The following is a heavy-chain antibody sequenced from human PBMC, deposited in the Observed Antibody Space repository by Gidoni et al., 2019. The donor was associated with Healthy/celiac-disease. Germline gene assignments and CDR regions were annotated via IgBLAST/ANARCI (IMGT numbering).Heavy chain of an antibody. Sequence: QLQLQESGSGLVKPSQTLSLTCAVSGGSISSGGYSWSWIRQPPGKGLEWIGYISHSGSPYYNPSLKSRVTISVDRSKNQFSLKLSSVTAADTAVYYCASSTVTSAAYFQHWGQGTLVTVSS. V-gene: IGHV4-30-2*01. CDR3: ASSTVTSAAYFQH. J-gene: IGHJ1*01. CDR2: ISHSGSP. D-gene: IGHD4-17*01. CDR1: GGSISSGGYS.